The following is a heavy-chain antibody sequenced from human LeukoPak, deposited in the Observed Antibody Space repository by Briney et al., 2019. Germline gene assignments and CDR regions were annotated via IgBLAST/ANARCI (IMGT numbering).Heavy chain of an antibody. CDR3: VSAPRNDPWPPFDY. J-gene: IGHJ4*02. D-gene: IGHD2-8*01. Sequence: QPGGSLRLSCAASGFTFSNYAMTWVRQAPGKGLEWVSGISGSGGSTYYADSVKGRFTISRDNSKNTLSLQMNSLRAEDTAIYHCVSAPRNDPWPPFDYWGQGILVTVSS. CDR1: GFTFSNYA. V-gene: IGHV3-23*01. CDR2: ISGSGGST.